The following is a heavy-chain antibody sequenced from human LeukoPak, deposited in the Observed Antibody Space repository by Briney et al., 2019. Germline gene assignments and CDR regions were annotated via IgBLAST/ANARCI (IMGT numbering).Heavy chain of an antibody. J-gene: IGHJ4*02. CDR3: ARESQARGSYLGY. CDR2: ISWNSGSI. D-gene: IGHD3-10*01. V-gene: IGHV3-9*01. CDR1: GFTFDDYA. Sequence: GRSLRLSCAASGFTFDDYAMHWVRQAPGKGLEWVSGISWNSGSIGYADSVKGRFTISRDNAKSSLYLQMNSLRAEDTAVYYCARESQARGSYLGYWGQGTLVTVSS.